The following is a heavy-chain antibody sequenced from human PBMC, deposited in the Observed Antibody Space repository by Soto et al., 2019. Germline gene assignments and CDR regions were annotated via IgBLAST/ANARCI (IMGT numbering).Heavy chain of an antibody. CDR1: GYTFTSYG. Sequence: QVQLVQSGAEVKKPGASEKVSCKASGYTFTSYGISWVRQAPGQGLEWMGWSSAYNGNTNYAQKLQGRVTLTTDPSTSPADMELRSLRSDDTAVYYCARELRRYSSSSAYGMDVWGQGTTVTVSS. V-gene: IGHV1-18*04. D-gene: IGHD6-6*01. J-gene: IGHJ6*02. CDR3: ARELRRYSSSSAYGMDV. CDR2: SSAYNGNT.